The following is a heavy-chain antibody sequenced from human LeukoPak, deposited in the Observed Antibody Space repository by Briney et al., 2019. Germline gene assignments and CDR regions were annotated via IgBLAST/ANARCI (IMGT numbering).Heavy chain of an antibody. Sequence: ASVKVSCKASGYTFTSYDINWVRQATGQGLEWMGWMNPNSGNTGYAQKFQDRVTMTRNTSISTAYMELSSLRSEDTAVYYCASSISQYYDFWSGYHSPYLIFDYWGQGTLVTVSS. CDR1: GYTFTSYD. V-gene: IGHV1-8*01. J-gene: IGHJ4*02. D-gene: IGHD3-3*01. CDR3: ASSISQYYDFWSGYHSPYLIFDY. CDR2: MNPNSGNT.